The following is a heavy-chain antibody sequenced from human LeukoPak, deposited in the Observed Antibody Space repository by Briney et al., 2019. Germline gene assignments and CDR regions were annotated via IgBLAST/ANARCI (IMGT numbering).Heavy chain of an antibody. CDR3: ARAKLWFGELLSD. CDR1: GYTFTSYD. CDR2: MNPNSGNT. Sequence: GASVKVSCKASGYTFTSYDINWGGQAPGQGLEWMGWMNPNSGNTDYAQKFQGRVTITRNTSIRTAYMELSSLRSDDTAVYYCARAKLWFGELLSDWGQGTLVSVSS. D-gene: IGHD3-10*01. J-gene: IGHJ4*02. V-gene: IGHV1-8*03.